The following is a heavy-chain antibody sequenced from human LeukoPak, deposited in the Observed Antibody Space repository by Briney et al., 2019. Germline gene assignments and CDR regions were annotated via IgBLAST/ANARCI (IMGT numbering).Heavy chain of an antibody. V-gene: IGHV4-34*01. CDR3: ARGEGDYDNWFDP. D-gene: IGHD4-17*01. CDR2: INHSGST. J-gene: IGHJ5*02. Sequence: SETLSLTCAVYGGSFSGYYWSWIRQPPGKGLEWIGEINHSGSTNYNPSLKSRVTISADTSKNQFSLKLSSVTAADTAVYYCARGEGDYDNWFDPWGQGTLVTVSS. CDR1: GGSFSGYY.